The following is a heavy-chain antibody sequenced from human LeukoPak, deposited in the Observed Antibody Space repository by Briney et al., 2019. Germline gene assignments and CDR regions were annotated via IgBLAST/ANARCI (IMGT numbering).Heavy chain of an antibody. CDR3: AREWYFDY. J-gene: IGHJ4*02. Sequence: GGSLRLSCAASGFTFSTCAMSWVRQAPGKGLEWVSTISGGGRSTDYADSVKGQFTISRDNSKNTLYLQMNSLRAEDTAVYYCAREWYFDYWGQGTLVTVSS. V-gene: IGHV3-23*01. CDR1: GFTFSTCA. CDR2: ISGGGRST.